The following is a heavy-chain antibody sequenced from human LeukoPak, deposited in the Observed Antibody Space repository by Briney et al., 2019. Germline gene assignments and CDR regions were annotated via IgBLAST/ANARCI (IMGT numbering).Heavy chain of an antibody. CDR1: GFTFSSYW. CDR2: IKQDGSEK. J-gene: IGHJ2*01. CDR3: ARSWGIAVIYWYFDL. Sequence: GGSLRLSCAASGFTFSSYWMSWVRQAPGKGLEWVANIKQDGSEKYYVDSVKGRFTISRDNAKNSLYLQMNSLRAEDTAVYYCARSWGIAVIYWYFDLWGRGTLVTVSS. D-gene: IGHD6-19*01. V-gene: IGHV3-7*01.